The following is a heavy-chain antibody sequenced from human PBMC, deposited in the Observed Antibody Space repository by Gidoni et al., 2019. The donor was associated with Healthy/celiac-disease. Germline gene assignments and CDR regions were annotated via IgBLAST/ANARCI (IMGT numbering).Heavy chain of an antibody. J-gene: IGHJ5*02. V-gene: IGHV1-3*01. D-gene: IGHD6-13*01. CDR1: GYTFTSYA. CDR2: LNAGNGNT. Sequence: QVQLVQSGAEVKKPGAAVKAACKDSGYTFTSYAMHWVRQAPGQRLEWMGWLNAGNGNTKSSQKFQGIVTITRDTSASTAYMELSSLRSEDTAVYYCARGLRIAAAGRWFDPWGQGTLVTVSS. CDR3: ARGLRIAAAGRWFDP.